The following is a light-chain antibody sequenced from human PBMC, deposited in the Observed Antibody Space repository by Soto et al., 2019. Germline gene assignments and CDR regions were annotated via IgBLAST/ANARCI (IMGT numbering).Light chain of an antibody. CDR2: LGS. CDR1: QSLLHSNGYNY. V-gene: IGKV2-28*01. J-gene: IGKJ3*01. CDR3: MQALQTPRFT. Sequence: DIVMTQSPLSLPVTPGEPASISCRSSQSLLHSNGYNYLDWYLQKPVQSPQLLIYLGSSRASGVPDRFSGSGSGTDFTLKISRVEDEDVGVYYCMQALQTPRFTFGPGTKMDIK.